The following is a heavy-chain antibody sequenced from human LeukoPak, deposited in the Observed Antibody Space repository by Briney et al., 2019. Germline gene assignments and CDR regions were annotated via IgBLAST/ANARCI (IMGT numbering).Heavy chain of an antibody. Sequence: KTGGSLRLSCAASGFTFSSYALSWVRQAPGKGLEWVSTISSSSTYIYYADSVKGRTTISRDNAKDSLSLQMNSLRAEDTAVYYCARDLSTGGASDYWGQGTLVTVSS. CDR3: ARDLSTGGASDY. V-gene: IGHV3-21*01. J-gene: IGHJ4*02. CDR1: GFTFSSYA. D-gene: IGHD3-16*01. CDR2: ISSSSTYI.